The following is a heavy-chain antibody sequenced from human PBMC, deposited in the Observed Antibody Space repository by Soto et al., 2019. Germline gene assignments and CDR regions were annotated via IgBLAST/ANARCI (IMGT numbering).Heavy chain of an antibody. CDR1: GFTFSSYA. CDR3: APMGV. V-gene: IGHV3-23*01. Sequence: GGSLRLSCAASGFTFSSYAMSWVRQAPGKGLEWVSAIRGSDNSTYYADSVKGRFTISRDNSKNTLYLQMSGLRADDTAVYYCAPMGVWGQGTTATVSS. J-gene: IGHJ6*02. CDR2: IRGSDNST.